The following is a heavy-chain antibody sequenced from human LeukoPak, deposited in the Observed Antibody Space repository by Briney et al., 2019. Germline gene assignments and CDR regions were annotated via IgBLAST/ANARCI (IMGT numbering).Heavy chain of an antibody. CDR1: GFTFSSYA. V-gene: IGHV3-30-3*01. CDR2: ISYDGSNK. Sequence: PGGSLRLSCAASGFTFSSYAMHWVRQAPGKGLEWVAVISYDGSNKYYADSVKGRFTISRDNSKNTLYLQMNSLRAEDTAVYYCARHPIHRYFDYWGQGTLVTVSS. J-gene: IGHJ4*02. CDR3: ARHPIHRYFDY.